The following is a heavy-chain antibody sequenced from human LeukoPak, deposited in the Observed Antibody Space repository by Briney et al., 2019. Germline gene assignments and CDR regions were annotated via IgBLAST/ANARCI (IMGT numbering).Heavy chain of an antibody. J-gene: IGHJ4*02. CDR2: IYTSGST. D-gene: IGHD6-6*01. CDR1: GDSISNYY. Sequence: SESLSLTCTVSGDSISNYYWTWIRQPAAKGLEWIGRIYTSGSTNYSPSLKSRVTMSVDTSKNQVSLNLSSVTAADTVVYCCARESSIEARCLDYWGQGTLVTVSS. CDR3: ARESSIEARCLDY. V-gene: IGHV4-4*07.